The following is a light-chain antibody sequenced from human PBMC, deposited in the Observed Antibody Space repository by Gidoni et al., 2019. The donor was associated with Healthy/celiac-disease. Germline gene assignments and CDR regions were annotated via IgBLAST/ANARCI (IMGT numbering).Light chain of an antibody. CDR1: QSVSSN. J-gene: IGKJ3*01. Sequence: EIVLTQSPATLSVSPGERATLSCRASQSVSSNLAWYQQKPVQAPRLLISGASTRATGMPARFSGSGSGTEFTLTISSLQSEDFAVYYCQQYNNWPPDTFGPGTKVDIK. CDR2: GAS. V-gene: IGKV3-15*01. CDR3: QQYNNWPPDT.